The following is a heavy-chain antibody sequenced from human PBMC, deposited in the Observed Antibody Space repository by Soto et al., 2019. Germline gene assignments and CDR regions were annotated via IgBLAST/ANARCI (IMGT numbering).Heavy chain of an antibody. CDR1: GFTFSSYG. J-gene: IGHJ6*03. V-gene: IGHV3-30*18. Sequence: QVQLVESGGGVVQPGRSLRLSCAASGFTFSSYGMHWVRQAPGKGLEWVAVISYDGSNKYYADSVKGRFTISRDNSKNTLYLQMNSLRAEDTAVYYCAKDPEFLEWLWRDYYMDVWGKGTTVTVSS. D-gene: IGHD3-3*01. CDR2: ISYDGSNK. CDR3: AKDPEFLEWLWRDYYMDV.